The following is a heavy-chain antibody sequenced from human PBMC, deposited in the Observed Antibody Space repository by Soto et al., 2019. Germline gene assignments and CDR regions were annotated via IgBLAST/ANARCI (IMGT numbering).Heavy chain of an antibody. D-gene: IGHD3-10*01. CDR1: GYTFTSFG. V-gene: IGHV1-18*01. CDR2: ISAYNGNT. Sequence: QVQLVQSGAEVKKPGASVKVSCKASGYTFTSFGISWVRQAPGQGLEWMGWISAYNGNTNYAQKLQGRDTMTTDTSTSTAYMELRSLRSDDTAVYYCARALHSHGSGSYYSPDSWGKGTLFTVSS. CDR3: ARALHSHGSGSYYSPDS. J-gene: IGHJ4*02.